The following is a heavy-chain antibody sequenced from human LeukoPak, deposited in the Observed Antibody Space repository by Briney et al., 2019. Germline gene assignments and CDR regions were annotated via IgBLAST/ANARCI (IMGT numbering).Heavy chain of an antibody. D-gene: IGHD2-8*01. CDR3: AKGLYCTNGVCYYFDY. CDR2: ISGSGGST. J-gene: IGHJ4*02. CDR1: GFTFSSYA. Sequence: PGGSLRLSCAASGFTFSSYAMSWVRQAPGKGLEWVSAISGSGGSTYYADSVKGRFTISRDNSKNTLYLQMNSLRAEDTAVYYCAKGLYCTNGVCYYFDYWGQGTLVTVSS. V-gene: IGHV3-23*01.